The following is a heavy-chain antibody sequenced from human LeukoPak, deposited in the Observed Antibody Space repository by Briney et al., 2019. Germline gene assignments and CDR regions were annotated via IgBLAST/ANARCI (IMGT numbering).Heavy chain of an antibody. V-gene: IGHV1-18*01. CDR1: GYTLTSYG. Sequence: ASVKVSCKASGYTLTSYGISWVRQAPGQGLEWMGWISAYNGNTNYAQKLQGRVTMTTDTSTSTAYMELRSLRSDGTAVYYCARANMVRGVGSFFDRNWFDPWGQGTLVTVSS. D-gene: IGHD3-10*01. CDR2: ISAYNGNT. CDR3: ARANMVRGVGSFFDRNWFDP. J-gene: IGHJ5*02.